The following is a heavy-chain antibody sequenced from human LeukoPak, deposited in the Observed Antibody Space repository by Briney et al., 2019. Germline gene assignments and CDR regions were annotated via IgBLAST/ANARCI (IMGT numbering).Heavy chain of an antibody. Sequence: GGSLRLSCAASGFSFSNYNMNWVRQAPGKGLEWISHISLSSGTIYYAGSVKGRFTISRDSARNSLYLQMNSLRAEDTAVYYCARVRPDFQIGGDYWGQGTLVTVSS. CDR3: ARVRPDFQIGGDY. V-gene: IGHV3-48*01. CDR1: GFSFSNYN. CDR2: ISLSSGTI. D-gene: IGHD1-14*01. J-gene: IGHJ4*02.